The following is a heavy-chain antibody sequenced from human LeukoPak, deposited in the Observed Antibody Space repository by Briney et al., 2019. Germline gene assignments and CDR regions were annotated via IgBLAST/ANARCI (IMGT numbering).Heavy chain of an antibody. J-gene: IGHJ4*02. V-gene: IGHV1-46*01. CDR1: GYTFTSYY. CDR2: ITASGGGA. D-gene: IGHD3-10*01. CDR3: ARDVFGLDY. Sequence: ASVKVSCKASGYTFTSYYLHWVRQAPGQGLEWMGVITASGGGATYAQKFQGRVTMTRDTSSSTVYMELTSLRSEDTAVYYCARDVFGLDYWGQGTLVTVSS.